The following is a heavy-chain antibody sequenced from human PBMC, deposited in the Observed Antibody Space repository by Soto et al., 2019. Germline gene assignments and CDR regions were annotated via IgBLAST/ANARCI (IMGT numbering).Heavy chain of an antibody. J-gene: IGHJ6*03. D-gene: IGHD4-17*01. Sequence: SETLSLTCTVSGGSISSYYWSWIRQPPGRGLEWIGYIYYSGSTNYNPSLKSRVTISVDTSKNQFSLKLSSVTAADTAVYYCARGRDYTPLYYYMYVWGKGTTVTVSS. CDR2: IYYSGST. V-gene: IGHV4-59*01. CDR1: GGSISSYY. CDR3: ARGRDYTPLYYYMYV.